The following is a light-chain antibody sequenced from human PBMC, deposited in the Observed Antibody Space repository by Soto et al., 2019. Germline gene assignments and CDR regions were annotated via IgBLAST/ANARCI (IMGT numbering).Light chain of an antibody. Sequence: DIQLTQSPSSLSASVGDRVTITCRASQTIDTYVNWYQHKPGTAPKVLIYAATYLQNGVPSRFSGTGSGADFTLTISSLQPEDFATYYCLQHNTYPWTFGQGTKVEIK. J-gene: IGKJ1*01. CDR1: QTIDTY. V-gene: IGKV1-39*01. CDR3: LQHNTYPWT. CDR2: AAT.